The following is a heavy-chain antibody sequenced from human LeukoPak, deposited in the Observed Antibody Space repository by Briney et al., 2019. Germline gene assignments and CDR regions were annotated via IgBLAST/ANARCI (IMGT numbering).Heavy chain of an antibody. CDR3: AKGPSGYGSSTSCYKWFDP. D-gene: IGHD2-2*02. J-gene: IGHJ5*02. CDR2: IRYDGSNK. Sequence: GGSLRLSCAASGFTFSSYGMHWVRQAPGKGLEWVAFIRYDGSNKYYADSVKGRFTISRDNSKNTLYLQMNSLRAEDTAVYYCAKGPSGYGSSTSCYKWFDPWGQGTLVTVSS. CDR1: GFTFSSYG. V-gene: IGHV3-30*02.